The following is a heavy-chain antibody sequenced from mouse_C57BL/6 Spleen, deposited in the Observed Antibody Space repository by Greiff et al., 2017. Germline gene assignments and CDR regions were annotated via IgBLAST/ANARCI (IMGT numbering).Heavy chain of an antibody. CDR2: ISSGSSTI. CDR1: GFTFSDYG. D-gene: IGHD2-5*01. J-gene: IGHJ2*01. CDR3: ARPSIVTTYFDY. Sequence: DVMLVESGGGLVKPGGSLKLSCAASGFTFSDYGMHWVRQAPEKGLEWVAYISSGSSTIYYADTVKGRFTISRDNAKNTLFLQMTSLRSEDTAMYYCARPSIVTTYFDYWGQGTTLTVSS. V-gene: IGHV5-17*01.